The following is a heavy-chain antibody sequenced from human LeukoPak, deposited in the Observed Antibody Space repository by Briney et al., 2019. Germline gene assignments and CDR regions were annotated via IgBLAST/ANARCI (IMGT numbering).Heavy chain of an antibody. D-gene: IGHD2/OR15-2a*01. Sequence: ASVKVSCKASGYTFTTNSMNWVRQAPGQGLEWMGWINTNTGNPTYAQGFTGRFVFSSDTSVSTAYLQISSLKAEDTAVYYCAREILRLDYWGQGTLVTVSS. J-gene: IGHJ4*02. V-gene: IGHV7-4-1*02. CDR1: GYTFTTNS. CDR2: INTNTGNP. CDR3: AREILRLDY.